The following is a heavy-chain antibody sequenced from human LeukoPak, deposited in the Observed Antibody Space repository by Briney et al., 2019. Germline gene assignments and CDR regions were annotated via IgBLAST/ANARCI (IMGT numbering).Heavy chain of an antibody. CDR3: ARSPGATTPIYFDY. CDR1: GFTFDDYG. CDR2: INWNGRST. Sequence: GGSLRLSCAASGFTFDDYGMSWVRQAPGKGLEWVSGINWNGRSTGYADSVKGRFTISRDNAKNSLYLQMNSLRAEDTALYYCARSPGATTPIYFDYWGQGTLVTVSS. J-gene: IGHJ4*02. D-gene: IGHD1-26*01. V-gene: IGHV3-20*04.